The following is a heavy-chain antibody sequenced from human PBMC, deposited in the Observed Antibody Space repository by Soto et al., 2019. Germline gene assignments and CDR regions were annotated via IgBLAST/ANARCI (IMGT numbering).Heavy chain of an antibody. Sequence: QVQLQESGPGLVKPSETLSLTCTVSGGSISSYYWSWIRQPPGKGLEWIGYIYYSGSTNYNPSLKSRVTISVDTSKNQVSLKLSSVTAADTAVYYCAREEGSGSIDYWGQGTLVTVSS. D-gene: IGHD1-26*01. J-gene: IGHJ4*02. CDR3: AREEGSGSIDY. CDR2: IYYSGST. CDR1: GGSISSYY. V-gene: IGHV4-59*01.